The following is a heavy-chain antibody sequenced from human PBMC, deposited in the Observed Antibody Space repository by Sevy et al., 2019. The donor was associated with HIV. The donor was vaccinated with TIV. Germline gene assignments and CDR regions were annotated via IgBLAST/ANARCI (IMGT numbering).Heavy chain of an antibody. CDR3: AGELYCSSTSCPRGYNWFDP. J-gene: IGHJ5*02. D-gene: IGHD2-2*01. V-gene: IGHV1-24*01. CDR2: FDPEDGET. CDR1: GYTLTELS. Sequence: ASVKVSCKVSGYTLTELSMHWVRQAPGKGLEWMGGFDPEDGETIYAQKFQGRVTMTEDTSTDTAYMELSSLRSEDTAVYYCAGELYCSSTSCPRGYNWFDPWGQGTLVTVSS.